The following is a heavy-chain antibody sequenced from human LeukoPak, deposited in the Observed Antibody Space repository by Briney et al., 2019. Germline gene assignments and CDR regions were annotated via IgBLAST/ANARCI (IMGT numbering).Heavy chain of an antibody. CDR3: ARRTRQQLVPYYYYYGMDV. CDR2: IIPIFGTA. D-gene: IGHD6-13*01. V-gene: IGHV1-69*13. Sequence: ASVKVSCTASGGTFSSYAISWVRQAPGQGLEWMGGIIPIFGTANYAQKFQGRVTITADESTSTAYMELSSLRSEDTAVYYCARRTRQQLVPYYYYYGMDVWGQGTTVTVSS. CDR1: GGTFSSYA. J-gene: IGHJ6*02.